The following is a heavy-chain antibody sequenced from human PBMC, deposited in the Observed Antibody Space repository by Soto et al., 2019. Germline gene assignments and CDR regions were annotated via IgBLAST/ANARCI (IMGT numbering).Heavy chain of an antibody. J-gene: IGHJ4*02. CDR2: ILHMFGTA. CDR1: GDTFSSYA. CDR3: ARVGPAHYYDSSGYYSPLDY. Sequence: QVQLVQSGAEVKKPGSSVKVSCKASGDTFSSYAINWVRQAPGQGLEWMGGILHMFGTANYAQKFKGRVTITAGESTSTVYMELSSLSSEDTAVYYCARVGPAHYYDSSGYYSPLDYWGQGTLVTVSS. V-gene: IGHV1-69*01. D-gene: IGHD3-22*01.